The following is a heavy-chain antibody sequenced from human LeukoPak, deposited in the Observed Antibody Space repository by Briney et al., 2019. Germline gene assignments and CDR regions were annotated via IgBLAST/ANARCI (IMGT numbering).Heavy chain of an antibody. J-gene: IGHJ5*02. D-gene: IGHD1-26*01. CDR1: GFTFSSYG. V-gene: IGHV3-30*03. CDR3: ARDFGSYTP. Sequence: GGSLRLSCAASGFTFSSYGMHWVRQAPGKGLEWVAVISYDGSNKYYAHSVKGRFTISRDNAKNSLYLQMNSLRAEDTAVYYCARDFGSYTPWGQGTLVTVSS. CDR2: ISYDGSNK.